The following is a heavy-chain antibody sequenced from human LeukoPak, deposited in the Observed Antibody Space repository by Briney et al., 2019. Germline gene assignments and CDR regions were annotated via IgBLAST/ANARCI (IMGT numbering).Heavy chain of an antibody. J-gene: IGHJ4*02. Sequence: GGSLTLSCAASGFTFSDYAMHWVRQTPDKRLEWVAVISYDGKIKYHADSVKGRFTISRGSSRNTLYLQMNSLRPEESAVYFCARDMLKGVPDYLDYWGQGTLVTVSS. D-gene: IGHD2-8*01. CDR2: ISYDGKIK. CDR1: GFTFSDYA. V-gene: IGHV3-30*04. CDR3: ARDMLKGVPDYLDY.